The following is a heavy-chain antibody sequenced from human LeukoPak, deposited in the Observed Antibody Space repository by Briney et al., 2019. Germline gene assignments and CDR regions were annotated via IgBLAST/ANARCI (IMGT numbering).Heavy chain of an antibody. V-gene: IGHV3-53*01. Sequence: PGVSLRLSCAASGFTVGTYYMNWVRQAPGKGLEWVSIIYSGGTTYYADSVKGRFTISRDNSKNTLYLQMNSLRAEDTAVYYCAKCGGRGDYRSDYWGQGTLVTVSS. D-gene: IGHD4-17*01. CDR1: GFTVGTYY. J-gene: IGHJ4*02. CDR3: AKCGGRGDYRSDY. CDR2: IYSGGTT.